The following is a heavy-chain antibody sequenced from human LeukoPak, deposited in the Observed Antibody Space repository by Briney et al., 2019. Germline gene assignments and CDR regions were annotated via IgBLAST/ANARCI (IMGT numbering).Heavy chain of an antibody. CDR2: ISGSGGST. J-gene: IGHJ3*02. CDR3: AKDKGSWDAFDI. D-gene: IGHD3-10*01. Sequence: GGSLRLSCAASGFTFSSYAMSWVRQAPGKGLEWVSAISGSGGSTYYADSVKGRFTVSRDDAKNTVYLQMNSLTAEDTAVYYCAKDKGSWDAFDIWGHGTMVTVSS. CDR1: GFTFSSYA. V-gene: IGHV3-23*01.